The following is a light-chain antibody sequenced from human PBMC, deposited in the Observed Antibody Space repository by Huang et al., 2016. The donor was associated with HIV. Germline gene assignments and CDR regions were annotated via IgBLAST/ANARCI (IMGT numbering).Light chain of an antibody. CDR1: QDIGNC. V-gene: IGKV1-27*01. J-gene: IGKJ1*01. CDR2: GAS. CDR3: QRYDSAPRA. Sequence: DIQMTQSPSSLSASPGVRVTLSCRANQDIGNCLAWYQHKPGGVPRRLIYGASTLQSGVPSRFSGRGSGTDFTLTITSFQPDDVATYYCQRYDSAPRAFGQGTKVEI.